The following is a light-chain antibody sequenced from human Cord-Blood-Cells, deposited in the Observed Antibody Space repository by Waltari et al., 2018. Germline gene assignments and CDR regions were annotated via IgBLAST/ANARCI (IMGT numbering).Light chain of an antibody. J-gene: IGKJ4*01. Sequence: EIVLTQSPGTLSLSPGERATLSCRASQSVSSSYLAWYQQKPGQAPRLLIYGASSRAIGIPDRFSGSGSGTDFTLTISRLEPEDFGVYDCQQYGSSPQTFGGGTKVEIK. CDR1: QSVSSSY. CDR2: GAS. V-gene: IGKV3-20*01. CDR3: QQYGSSPQT.